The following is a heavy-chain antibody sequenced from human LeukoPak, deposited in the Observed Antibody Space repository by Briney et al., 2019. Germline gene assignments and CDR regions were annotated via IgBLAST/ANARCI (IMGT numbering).Heavy chain of an antibody. J-gene: IGHJ4*02. D-gene: IGHD6-6*01. CDR1: GFTFSNYA. CDR3: AKVDYSSSSGGSFDF. Sequence: GGSLRLSCAASGFTFSNYAMSWVRQAPGKGLEWVSAISGSGISAYYADSVKGRFTISRDNSKNTLYLQMNSPRVEDTAVYYCAKVDYSSSSGGSFDFWGQGTLVTVSS. CDR2: ISGSGISA. V-gene: IGHV3-23*01.